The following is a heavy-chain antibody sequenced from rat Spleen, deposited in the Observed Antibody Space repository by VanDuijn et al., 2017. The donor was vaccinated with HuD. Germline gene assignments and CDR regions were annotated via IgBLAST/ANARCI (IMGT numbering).Heavy chain of an antibody. CDR2: ISTGGGDT. V-gene: IGHV5-25*01. J-gene: IGHJ2*01. CDR1: GLSFSNYA. D-gene: IGHD1-4*01. Sequence: EVQLVESGGGLVQPGRSMKLSCAASGLSFSNYAMAWVRQAPAKGLEWVATISTGGGDTYYRDSVRGRFTISRDNAKNTLYLQMDSLRSEDTATYYCARETGYNSYFDYWGQGVLVTVSS. CDR3: ARETGYNSYFDY.